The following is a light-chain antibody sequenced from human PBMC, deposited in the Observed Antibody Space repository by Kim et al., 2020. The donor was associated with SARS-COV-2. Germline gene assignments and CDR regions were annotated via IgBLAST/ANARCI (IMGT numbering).Light chain of an antibody. J-gene: IGKJ2*03. CDR3: QQYGSSLYS. Sequence: LSPGESATLSGRASQSVSSSYLAWYQQKPGQAPRLLIYGASSRATGIPDRFSGSGSGTDFTLTISRLEPEDFAVYYCQQYGSSLYSFGQGTKLEI. CDR1: QSVSSSY. V-gene: IGKV3-20*01. CDR2: GAS.